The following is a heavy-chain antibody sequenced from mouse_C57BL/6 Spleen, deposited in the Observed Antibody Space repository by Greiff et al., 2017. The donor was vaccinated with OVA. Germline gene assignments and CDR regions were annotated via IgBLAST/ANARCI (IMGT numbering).Heavy chain of an antibody. V-gene: IGHV1-18*01. D-gene: IGHD1-1*01. Sequence: EVQLQQSGPELVKPGASVKIPCKASGYTFTDYNMDWVKQSHGKSLEWIGDINPNNGGTIYNQKFKGKATLTVDKSSSTAYMELRSLTSEDTAVYYCARWDNYCGSSYGAYWGQGTLVTVSA. CDR2: INPNNGGT. CDR1: GYTFTDYN. CDR3: ARWDNYCGSSYGAY. J-gene: IGHJ3*01.